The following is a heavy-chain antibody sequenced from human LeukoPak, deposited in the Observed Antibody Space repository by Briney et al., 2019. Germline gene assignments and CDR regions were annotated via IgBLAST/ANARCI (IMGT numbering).Heavy chain of an antibody. D-gene: IGHD3-22*01. V-gene: IGHV4-30-2*01. J-gene: IGHJ4*02. Sequence: SETLSLTCAVSGGSISSGGYSWGWIRQPPGKGLEWIGYIYHSGSTYYNPSLKSRVTISVDRSKNQFSLKLSSVTAADTAVYYCARVNYYDSLDYWGQGTLVTVS. CDR2: IYHSGST. CDR1: GGSISSGGYS. CDR3: ARVNYYDSLDY.